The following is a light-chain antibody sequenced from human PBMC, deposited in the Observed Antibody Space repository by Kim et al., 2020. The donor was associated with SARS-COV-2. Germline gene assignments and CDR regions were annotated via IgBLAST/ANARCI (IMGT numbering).Light chain of an antibody. V-gene: IGLV3-1*01. J-gene: IGLJ3*02. Sequence: SYELTQPPSVSVSPGQTASTTCSGDKLGDKYVCWYQQKPGQSPAPVIFQDTKRPSGIPERFSGSKSGNTATLTISGTQPTDEAYYYCQVWDSSTKGVFGG. CDR2: QDT. CDR1: KLGDKY. CDR3: QVWDSSTKGV.